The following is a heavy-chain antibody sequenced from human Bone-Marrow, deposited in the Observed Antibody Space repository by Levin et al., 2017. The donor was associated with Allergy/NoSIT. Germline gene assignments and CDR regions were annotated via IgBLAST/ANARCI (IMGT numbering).Heavy chain of an antibody. CDR3: AKDEGPFSSSFAFDC. CDR2: ISGTGRHI. CDR1: GFNFASYG. J-gene: IGHJ4*02. D-gene: IGHD2-2*01. V-gene: IGHV3-21*01. Sequence: GGSLRLSCAASGFNFASYGMNWVRQAPGKGLEWVSSISGTGRHIYLADSLKGRFTISRDNAKNSLSLQMNNLRVADTAVFCAAKDEGPFSSSFAFDCWGQGALVTVSS.